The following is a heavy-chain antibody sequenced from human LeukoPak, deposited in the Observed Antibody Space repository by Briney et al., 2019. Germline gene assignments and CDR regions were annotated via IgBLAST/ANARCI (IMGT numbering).Heavy chain of an antibody. CDR2: INSDGSST. V-gene: IGHV3-74*01. CDR3: ARREVEYCSSTSCPADYYYYGMDV. J-gene: IGHJ6*04. Sequence: GGSLRLSCAASGFTFRSYWMHWVRHAPGKGLVWVSRINSDGSSTIYADSVKGRFTISRDNAKNTLYLQMNSLRAEDTAVYYCARREVEYCSSTSCPADYYYYGMDVWGKGTTVTVSS. D-gene: IGHD2-2*01. CDR1: GFTFRSYW.